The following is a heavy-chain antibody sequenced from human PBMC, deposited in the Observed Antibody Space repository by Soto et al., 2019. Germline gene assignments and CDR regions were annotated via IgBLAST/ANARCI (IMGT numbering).Heavy chain of an antibody. V-gene: IGHV4-34*01. Sequence: QVQLQQWGAGLLKPSETLSLTCAVYGGSFSGYYWNWIRQPPGKGLERMGEINHSGSTNYNPTLKSRVTISVDTSKIQFSLKLSSVTAADTAVYYCASGYGRNFDYWGQGTLVTVSS. D-gene: IGHD3-10*01. CDR3: ASGYGRNFDY. J-gene: IGHJ4*02. CDR2: INHSGST. CDR1: GGSFSGYY.